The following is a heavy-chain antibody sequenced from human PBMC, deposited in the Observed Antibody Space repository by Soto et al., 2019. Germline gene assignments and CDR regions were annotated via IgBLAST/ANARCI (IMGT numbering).Heavy chain of an antibody. D-gene: IGHD3-10*01. CDR3: ARRGGMDV. CDR2: IDPIYSYT. Sequence: PVESLKISCKVSGYSFTSYWISWVRQMPGKGLEWMGRIDPIYSYTNYSPSFQVHFTISADKPITTAYLRWSSRKPSDTAMYYCARRGGMDVWGQGTRVTVSS. V-gene: IGHV5-10-1*01. CDR1: GYSFTSYW. J-gene: IGHJ6*02.